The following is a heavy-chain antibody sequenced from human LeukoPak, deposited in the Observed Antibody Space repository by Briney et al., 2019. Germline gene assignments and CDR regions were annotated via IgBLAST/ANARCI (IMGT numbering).Heavy chain of an antibody. Sequence: GASVKVSCKASGYTFTSYDINWVRQATGQGLEWMGWMNPNSGNTGYAQKFQGRVTMTRNTSISTAYMELSRLRSDDTAVYYCARDIGWELPYDAFDIWGQGTMVTVSS. J-gene: IGHJ3*02. D-gene: IGHD1-26*01. CDR3: ARDIGWELPYDAFDI. CDR2: MNPNSGNT. V-gene: IGHV1-8*01. CDR1: GYTFTSYD.